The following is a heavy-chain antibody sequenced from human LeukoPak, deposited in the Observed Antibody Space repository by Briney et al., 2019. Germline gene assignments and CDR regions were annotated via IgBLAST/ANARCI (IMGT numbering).Heavy chain of an antibody. Sequence: GGSLRLSCAASGFTFTNYAMHWVRQAPGKGLEWVAVISYDGSNKYYADSVKGRFTISRDNSKNTLYLQMNSLRADDTAVYYCAGTDYYGSPWGQGTLVTVSS. J-gene: IGHJ5*02. CDR3: AGTDYYGSP. V-gene: IGHV3-30*04. CDR2: ISYDGSNK. D-gene: IGHD3-10*01. CDR1: GFTFTNYA.